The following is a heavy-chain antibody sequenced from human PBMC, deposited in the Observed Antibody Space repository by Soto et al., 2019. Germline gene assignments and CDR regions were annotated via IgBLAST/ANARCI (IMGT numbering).Heavy chain of an antibody. CDR3: AKAAKRAWLASRIDY. V-gene: IGHV3-23*01. D-gene: IGHD3-22*01. CDR2: ISGGGGST. Sequence: EVQLLESGGDLVQPGGSLRLSCTASGFTFNTYAMSWVRQAPGKGLEWISAISGGGGSTYYADSVKGRFSISRDNSKNTLPLQMNTRRAEDTAVYFGAKAAKRAWLASRIDYWGQGTLVTVSS. J-gene: IGHJ4*02. CDR1: GFTFNTYA.